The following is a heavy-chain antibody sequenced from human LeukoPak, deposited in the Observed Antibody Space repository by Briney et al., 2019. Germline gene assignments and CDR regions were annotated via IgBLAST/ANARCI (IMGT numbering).Heavy chain of an antibody. V-gene: IGHV4-59*01. CDR1: GGSISSYY. J-gene: IGHJ4*02. CDR3: ARGGGEPAYCGGDCYSADY. CDR2: IYYSRST. D-gene: IGHD2-21*02. Sequence: PSETLSLTCTVSGGSISSYYWSWIRQPPGKGLEWIGYIYYSRSTNYNPSLKSRVTISVDTSKNQFSLKLSSVTAADTAVYYCARGGGEPAYCGGDCYSADYWGQGTLVTVSS.